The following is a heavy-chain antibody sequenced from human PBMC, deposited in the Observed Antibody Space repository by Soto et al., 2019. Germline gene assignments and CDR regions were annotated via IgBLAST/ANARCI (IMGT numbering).Heavy chain of an antibody. CDR1: GGSINTISYY. D-gene: IGHD6-13*01. Sequence: PSETLSLTCTVSGGSINTISYYWGWIRQPPGKGLEYIGNIHNTGNTFYNASLKSRVTISVDTSKSQFSLKLRSVTAADTAVYFCARQVIAADGTGYFQHWGQGAPVTVSS. CDR2: IHNTGNT. J-gene: IGHJ1*01. CDR3: ARQVIAADGTGYFQH. V-gene: IGHV4-39*01.